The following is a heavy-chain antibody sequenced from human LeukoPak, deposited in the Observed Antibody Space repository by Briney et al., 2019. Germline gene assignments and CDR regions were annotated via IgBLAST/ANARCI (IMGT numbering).Heavy chain of an antibody. D-gene: IGHD5-24*01. CDR3: ARDVEMATIIDY. CDR1: GYTFTSYA. V-gene: IGHV1-3*01. CDR2: INAGNGNT. Sequence: ASVKVSCKASGYTFTSYAMHWVRQAPGQRLEWMGWINAGNGNTKYSQKFQGRVTITRDTSASTAYMELSSLRSEDTAVYYCARDVEMATIIDYWGQGTLVTVPS. J-gene: IGHJ4*02.